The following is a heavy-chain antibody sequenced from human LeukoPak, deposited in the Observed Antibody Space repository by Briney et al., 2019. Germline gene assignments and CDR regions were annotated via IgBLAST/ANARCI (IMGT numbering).Heavy chain of an antibody. CDR3: ARASITMVVAVSRGAFDY. CDR1: GGSISSSNW. D-gene: IGHD3-22*01. Sequence: SETLSLTCAVSGGSISSSNWWSWVRQPPGKGLEWIGEIYHSGSTNYNPSLKSRVTISVDKSKNQFSLKLSSVTAADTAVYYCARASITMVVAVSRGAFDYWGQGTLVTVSS. J-gene: IGHJ4*02. V-gene: IGHV4-4*02. CDR2: IYHSGST.